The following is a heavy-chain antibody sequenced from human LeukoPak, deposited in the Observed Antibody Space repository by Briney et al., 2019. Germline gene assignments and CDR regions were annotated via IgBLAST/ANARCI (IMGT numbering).Heavy chain of an antibody. D-gene: IGHD5-18*01. V-gene: IGHV3-23*01. J-gene: IGHJ6*04. CDR2: ISGSGGST. CDR3: AKGFLADTAMAAYYYYYYGMDV. Sequence: GGSLRLSCAASGFTFSSYAMSWVRQAPGKGLEWVSAISGSGGSTYYADSVKGRFTISRDNSKNTLYLQMNSLRAEDTAVYYCAKGFLADTAMAAYYYYYYGMDVWGKGTTVTVSS. CDR1: GFTFSSYA.